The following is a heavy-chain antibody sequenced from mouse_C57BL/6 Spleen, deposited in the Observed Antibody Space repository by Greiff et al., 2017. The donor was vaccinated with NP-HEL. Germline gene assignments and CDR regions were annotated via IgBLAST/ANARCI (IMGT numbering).Heavy chain of an antibody. V-gene: IGHV1-5*01. CDR1: GYTFTSYW. D-gene: IGHD2-5*01. J-gene: IGHJ3*01. CDR2: IYPGNSDT. Sequence: VQLQQSGTVLARPGASVKMSCKTSGYTFTSYWMHWVKQRPGQGLEWIGAIYPGNSDTSYNQKFKGKAKLTAVTSASTAYMELSSLTNEDSAVYYCTRAYSNPAWFAYWGQGTLVTVSA. CDR3: TRAYSNPAWFAY.